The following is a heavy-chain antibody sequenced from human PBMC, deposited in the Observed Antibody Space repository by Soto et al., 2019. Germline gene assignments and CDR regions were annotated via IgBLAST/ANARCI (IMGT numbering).Heavy chain of an antibody. CDR2: TYYRYKWYN. D-gene: IGHD6-6*01. V-gene: IGHV6-1*01. Sequence: QSPSRGLEWLGRTYYRYKWYNDYAVSVKSRITINPDTSKNQFALQLNSVTPEDTAVYFCARTLSSTAENWFDPWGQGTLVTVSS. CDR3: ARTLSSTAENWFDP. J-gene: IGHJ5*02.